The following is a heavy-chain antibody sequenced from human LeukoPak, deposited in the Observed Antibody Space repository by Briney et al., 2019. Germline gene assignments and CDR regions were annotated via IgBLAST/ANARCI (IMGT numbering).Heavy chain of an antibody. D-gene: IGHD2-15*01. CDR3: AKDQLNRFCSGGSCSITHDH. CDR1: GFTFSSYG. Sequence: GGSLRLSCAASGFTFSSYGMSWVRQAPGKGLEWVSAISGSGGSTYYADSVKGRFTISRDNSKNTLYLQMNSLRAEDTAVYYCAKDQLNRFCSGGSCSITHDHWGQGTLVTVSS. J-gene: IGHJ4*02. CDR2: ISGSGGST. V-gene: IGHV3-23*01.